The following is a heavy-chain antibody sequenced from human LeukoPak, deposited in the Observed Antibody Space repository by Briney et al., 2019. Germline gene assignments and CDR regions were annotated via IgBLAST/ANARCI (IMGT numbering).Heavy chain of an antibody. CDR1: GYTFTGCY. V-gene: IGHV1-2*02. CDR3: ARDLLVGYDSSGRYYYYYYGMDV. J-gene: IGHJ6*02. D-gene: IGHD3-22*01. CDR2: INPNSGGT. Sequence: ASVKVSCKASGYTFTGCYMHWVRQAPGQGLEWMGWINPNSGGTNYAQKFQGRVTMTRDTSISTAYMELSRLRSDDTAVYYCARDLLVGYDSSGRYYYYYYGMDVWGQGTTVTVSS.